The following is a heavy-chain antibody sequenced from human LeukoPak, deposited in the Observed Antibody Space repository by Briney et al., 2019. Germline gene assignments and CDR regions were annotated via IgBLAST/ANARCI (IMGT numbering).Heavy chain of an antibody. CDR2: ISPTGNYI. CDR1: GFTFSSYS. CDR3: ASGPLISYNSSTYPPFDY. D-gene: IGHD6-6*01. J-gene: IGHJ4*02. Sequence: GGSLRLSCAASGFTFSSYSMNWVRQAPGKGLEWVSSISPTGNYIYYSDSVKGRFTISRDNAKNSLYLQMNGLRAEDTAVYYCASGPLISYNSSTYPPFDYWGQGTLVTVSS. V-gene: IGHV3-21*01.